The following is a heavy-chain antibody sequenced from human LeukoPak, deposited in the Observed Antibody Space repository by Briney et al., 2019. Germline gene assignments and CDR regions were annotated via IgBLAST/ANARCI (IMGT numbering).Heavy chain of an antibody. CDR2: ISYDGSNK. CDR3: AKEGGGSTFGSDY. V-gene: IGHV3-30*18. Sequence: GGSLRLSCAASGFTFSSYGMHWVRQAPGKGLEWVAVISYDGSNKYYADSVKGRFTISRDNSKNTLYLQMNSLRAEDTAVYCCAKEGGGSTFGSDYRGQGTLVTVSS. J-gene: IGHJ4*02. D-gene: IGHD3-10*01. CDR1: GFTFSSYG.